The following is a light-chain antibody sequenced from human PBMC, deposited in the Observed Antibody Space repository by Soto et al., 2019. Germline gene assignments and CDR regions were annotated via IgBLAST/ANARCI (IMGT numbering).Light chain of an antibody. CDR1: QSLLHSNGYNY. CDR3: LQALQTPRT. J-gene: IGKJ1*01. V-gene: IGKV2-28*01. CDR2: LGS. Sequence: DIVMTQSPLSLPVTPGEPASISCRSSQSLLHSNGYNYLDWYLQKPGQSPQLLIYLGSNRASGVPHRFSGSGSGTDFTLKISRVEAEDVGVYYCLQALQTPRTFGQGTKVEI.